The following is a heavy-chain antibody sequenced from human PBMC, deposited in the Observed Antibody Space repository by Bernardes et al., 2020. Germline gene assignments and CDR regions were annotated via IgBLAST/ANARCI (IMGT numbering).Heavy chain of an antibody. CDR3: AHHAWRHLISSRWFDP. D-gene: IGHD1-1*01. CDR2: LYWDDDK. J-gene: IGHJ5*02. Sequence: SGPTLLKPTQTLTLPCTFSGFPLSTSGVGVGWVRQPPGKALEWLALLYWDDDKRYRQSLKSRLTITKKTSKNQVVLTLTNMDPVDTATYYCAHHAWRHLISSRWFDPWSQGTLVTVSS. V-gene: IGHV2-5*02. CDR1: GFPLSTSGVG.